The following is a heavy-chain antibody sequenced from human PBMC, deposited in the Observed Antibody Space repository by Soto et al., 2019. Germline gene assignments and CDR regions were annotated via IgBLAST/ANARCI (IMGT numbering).Heavy chain of an antibody. Sequence: SETLSLTCTVSGGSISSGDYYWSWIRQPPGKGLEWIGYIYYSGSTYYNPSLKSRVTISVDTSKNQFSLKLSSVTAADTAVYYCASYCISTSCYDGLDYWGQGTLVTVSS. V-gene: IGHV4-30-4*01. J-gene: IGHJ4*02. CDR1: GGSISSGDYY. CDR2: IYYSGST. CDR3: ASYCISTSCYDGLDY. D-gene: IGHD2-2*01.